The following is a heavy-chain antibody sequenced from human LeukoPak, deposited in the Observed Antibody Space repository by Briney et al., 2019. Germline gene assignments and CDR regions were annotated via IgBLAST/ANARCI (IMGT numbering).Heavy chain of an antibody. Sequence: SETLSLTCTVSGGSINSSSYYWGWIRQPPGKGLEWIGSIYYSGSTYYNPSLKSRVTISVDTSKNQFSLKLSSVTAADTAVYYCASSHHYSYSSSWFEKLYYYYYMDVWGKGTTVTISS. D-gene: IGHD6-13*01. CDR1: GGSINSSSYY. CDR3: ASSHHYSYSSSWFEKLYYYYYMDV. J-gene: IGHJ6*03. CDR2: IYYSGST. V-gene: IGHV4-39*01.